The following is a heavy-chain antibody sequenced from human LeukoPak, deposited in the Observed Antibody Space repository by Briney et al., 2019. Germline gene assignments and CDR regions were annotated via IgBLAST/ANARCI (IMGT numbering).Heavy chain of an antibody. CDR2: INPNSGGT. J-gene: IGHJ4*02. CDR3: ARIGYCSGGSCPFDY. V-gene: IGHV1-2*02. D-gene: IGHD2-15*01. Sequence: ASVKVSCKASGYTFTGYYMHWVRQAPGQGVEWMGWINPNSGGTNYAQKFQGRVTMTRDTSISTAYMELSRLRSDDAAVYYCARIGYCSGGSCPFDYWGQGTLVTVSS. CDR1: GYTFTGYY.